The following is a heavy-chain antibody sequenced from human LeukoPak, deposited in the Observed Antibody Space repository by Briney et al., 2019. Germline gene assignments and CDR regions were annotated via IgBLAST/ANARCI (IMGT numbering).Heavy chain of an antibody. V-gene: IGHV4-39*07. CDR1: VGSISSSSYY. CDR2: IYYSGST. CDR3: AIVGYCSGGSCYRSWFDP. D-gene: IGHD2-15*01. Sequence: PSETLSLTCTVSVGSISSSSYYWGWIRQPPGKGLEWIGRIYYSGSTYYNPSLKSRVTISVDTSKNQFSLKLSSVTAADTAVYYCAIVGYCSGGSCYRSWFDPWGQGTLVTVSS. J-gene: IGHJ5*02.